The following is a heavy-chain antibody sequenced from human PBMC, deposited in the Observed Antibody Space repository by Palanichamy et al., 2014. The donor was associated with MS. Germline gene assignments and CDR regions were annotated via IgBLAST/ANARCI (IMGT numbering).Heavy chain of an antibody. CDR2: ISYDGSNK. CDR3: AKDYDYGGNDAFDI. J-gene: IGHJ3*02. CDR1: GFTFSSYG. Sequence: QVQLVESGGGVVQPGRSLRLSCAASGFTFSSYGMHWVRQAPGKGLEWVAVISYDGSNKYYADSVKGRFTISRDNSKNTLYLQMNSLRAEDTAVYYCAKDYDYGGNDAFDIWGQGTMATVSS. V-gene: IGHV3-30*18. D-gene: IGHD4-23*01.